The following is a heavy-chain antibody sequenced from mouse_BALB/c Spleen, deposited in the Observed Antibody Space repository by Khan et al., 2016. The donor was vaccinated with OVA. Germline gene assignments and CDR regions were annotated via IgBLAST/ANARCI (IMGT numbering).Heavy chain of an antibody. J-gene: IGHJ3*01. D-gene: IGHD1-2*01. CDR3: ARSGYGGFAF. Sequence: VQLKQSGPELVKPGDSMKISCKASGYSFTDYTMNWVKQSHGKNLEWIGLINPYNGASNYKQKFKGKATLTVDKSSSTAYMALLSLTSEDSAVYYCARSGYGGFAFWGQGTLVTVSA. V-gene: IGHV1-18*01. CDR2: INPYNGAS. CDR1: GYSFTDYT.